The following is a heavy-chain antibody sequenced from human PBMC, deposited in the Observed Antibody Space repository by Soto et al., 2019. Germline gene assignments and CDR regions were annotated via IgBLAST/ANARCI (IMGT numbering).Heavy chain of an antibody. Sequence: DVQLVESGGGLVQPGGSLRLSCGASGFSVKRYWMHWVRQAPGKGLVWLSRFGGDENYTDYADSVRGRFTISRDNSRNTLYLQMNSLRDEDAAVYYCARSRSGAVADSFDFWGQGTLVTVSS. V-gene: IGHV3-74*01. CDR3: ARSRSGAVADSFDF. D-gene: IGHD3-10*01. CDR2: FGGDENYT. J-gene: IGHJ4*02. CDR1: GFSVKRYW.